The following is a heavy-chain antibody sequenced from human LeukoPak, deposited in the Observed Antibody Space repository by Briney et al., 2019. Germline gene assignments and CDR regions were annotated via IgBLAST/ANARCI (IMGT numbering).Heavy chain of an antibody. V-gene: IGHV3-23*01. CDR2: IRPSGDNT. CDR3: ARVAGWHWFDP. CDR1: GFTFGSYA. J-gene: IGHJ5*02. Sequence: PGGSRRLSCAASGFTFGSYARSWVRQAPGRGLEWVSSIRPSGDNTYYGDPVKGRFTISRDNSKNTVYLQMNNMRVDDTAVYYCARVAGWHWFDPWGQGTLVTVS. D-gene: IGHD6-19*01.